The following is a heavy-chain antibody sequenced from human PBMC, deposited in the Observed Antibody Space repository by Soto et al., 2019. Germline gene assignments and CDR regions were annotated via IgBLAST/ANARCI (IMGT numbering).Heavy chain of an antibody. CDR2: INAGNGNT. J-gene: IGHJ4*02. D-gene: IGHD2-2*01. Sequence: ASVKVSCEASGYTFTSYAMHWVRQAPGQRREWMGWINAGNGNTKYSQKFQGRVTITRDTSASTAYMELSSLRSEDTAVYYCARAPKYCSSTSCPHIGPGYRGQGTLVTVSS. CDR3: ARAPKYCSSTSCPHIGPGY. V-gene: IGHV1-3*01. CDR1: GYTFTSYA.